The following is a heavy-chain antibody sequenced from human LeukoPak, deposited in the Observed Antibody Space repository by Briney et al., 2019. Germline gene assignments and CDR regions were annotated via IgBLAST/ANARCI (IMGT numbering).Heavy chain of an antibody. J-gene: IGHJ6*03. Sequence: SETLSLTCTVYGGSISSSSYYWGWIRQPPGKGLEWIGSIYYSGSTYYNPSLKSRVTISVDTSKNQFSLKLSSVTAADTAVYYCARASAVAAASFSGYYYYMDVWGKGTTVTVSS. V-gene: IGHV4-39*07. D-gene: IGHD2-15*01. CDR1: GGSISSSSYY. CDR2: IYYSGST. CDR3: ARASAVAAASFSGYYYYMDV.